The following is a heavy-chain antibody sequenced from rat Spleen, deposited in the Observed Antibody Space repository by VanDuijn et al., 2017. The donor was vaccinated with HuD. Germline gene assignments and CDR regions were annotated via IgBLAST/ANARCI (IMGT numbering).Heavy chain of an antibody. V-gene: IGHV2-6*01. CDR1: GFSLTSYN. CDR2: ISSGGHP. J-gene: IGHJ4*01. Sequence: QVQLKESGPGLVQSSQTLSLTCTVSGFSLTSYNVHWVRQPPGKGLEWIATISSGGHPYYKSALKSRLSISRDTSKSQVFLKMNSLQTEDTATYYCARGTTDYVMDAWGQGASVTVSS. CDR3: ARGTTDYVMDA. D-gene: IGHD1-11*01.